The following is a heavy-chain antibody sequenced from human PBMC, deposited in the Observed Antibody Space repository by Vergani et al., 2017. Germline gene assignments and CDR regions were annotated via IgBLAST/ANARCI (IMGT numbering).Heavy chain of an antibody. V-gene: IGHV3-9*01. CDR2: ISWNSGSI. CDR3: AKGVEYCSSSGLDY. D-gene: IGHD6-6*01. Sequence: EVQLVESGGGLVQPGRSLRLSCAASGFTFDDYAMHWVRQAPGKGLEWVSGISWNSGSIGYADSVKGRFTISRDNAKNSLYLQMNSLRAEDTALYYCAKGVEYCSSSGLDYWGQGTLVTVSS. J-gene: IGHJ4*02. CDR1: GFTFDDYA.